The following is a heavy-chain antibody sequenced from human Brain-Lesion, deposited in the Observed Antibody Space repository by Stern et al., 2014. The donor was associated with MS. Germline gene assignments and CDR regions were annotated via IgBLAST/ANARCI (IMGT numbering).Heavy chain of an antibody. D-gene: IGHD3-10*01. CDR2: INPNRGGT. CDR3: ARGYYGSGRPQKGMDV. V-gene: IGHV1-2*02. Sequence: VQLEESGAEVKKPGASVKVSCKASGYTFTGYYMYWVRQAPGQGLEWMGWINPNRGGTHYAQKFQGRVTMTRDTSITTAYMELSRLRSDDTAVYYCARGYYGSGRPQKGMDVWGQGTTVTVSS. CDR1: GYTFTGYY. J-gene: IGHJ6*02.